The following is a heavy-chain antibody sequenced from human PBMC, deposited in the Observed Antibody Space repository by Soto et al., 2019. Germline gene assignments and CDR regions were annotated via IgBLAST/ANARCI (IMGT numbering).Heavy chain of an antibody. CDR3: AREGPPVHVGRVVYAFDI. J-gene: IGHJ3*02. V-gene: IGHV4-38-2*02. CDR2: IYHSGST. D-gene: IGHD2-8*02. CDR1: GYSISSGYY. Sequence: QVQLQESGPGLVKPSETLSLTCAVSGYSISSGYYWGWIRQPPGKGLEWIGSIYHSGSTYYNPSLKSRVTISVDTSKNQFSLKLSSVTAADTGVYYCAREGPPVHVGRVVYAFDIWGQGTMVTVSS.